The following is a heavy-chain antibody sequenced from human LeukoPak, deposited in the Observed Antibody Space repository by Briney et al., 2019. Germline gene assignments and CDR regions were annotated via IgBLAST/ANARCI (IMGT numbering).Heavy chain of an antibody. V-gene: IGHV3-23*01. CDR1: GFTFSSYA. CDR3: AKGLQLAAAGPRWFDP. D-gene: IGHD6-13*01. J-gene: IGHJ5*02. Sequence: PGGSLRLSCAASGFTFSSYAMSWVRQAPGKGLEWDSAISGSGGSTYYADSVKGRFTISRDNSKNTLYPQMNSLRAEDTAVYYCAKGLQLAAAGPRWFDPWGQGTLVTVSS. CDR2: ISGSGGST.